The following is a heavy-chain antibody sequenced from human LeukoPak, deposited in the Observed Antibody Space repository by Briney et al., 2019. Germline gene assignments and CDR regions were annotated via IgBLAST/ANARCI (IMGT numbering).Heavy chain of an antibody. V-gene: IGHV3-7*01. CDR1: GFTLSNYW. CDR3: ARETLNGGQVVPANY. Sequence: GGSLRPSCVASGFTLSNYWMTWVRQAPGKGLEWVANIKEDGSEKYYVDSVKGRFTISRDNAKNSLYLQMNSLRVEDTAIYYCARETLNGGQVVPANYWGQGTLVTVSS. J-gene: IGHJ4*02. CDR2: IKEDGSEK. D-gene: IGHD2-2*01.